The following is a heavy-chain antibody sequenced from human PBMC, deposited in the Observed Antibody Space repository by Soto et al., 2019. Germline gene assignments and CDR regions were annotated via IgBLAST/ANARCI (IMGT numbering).Heavy chain of an antibody. V-gene: IGHV3-30-3*01. CDR1: GFTFSSYA. J-gene: IGHJ5*02. CDR2: ISYDGSNK. D-gene: IGHD3-9*01. CDR3: ARDSSLRYFDWFLSDAGLSRNNWFDP. Sequence: GGSLRLSCAASGFTFSSYAMHWVRQAPGKXLEWVAVISYDGSNKYYADSVKGRFTISRDNSKNTLYLQMNSLRAEDTAVYYCARDSSLRYFDWFLSDAGLSRNNWFDPWGQGTLVTVSS.